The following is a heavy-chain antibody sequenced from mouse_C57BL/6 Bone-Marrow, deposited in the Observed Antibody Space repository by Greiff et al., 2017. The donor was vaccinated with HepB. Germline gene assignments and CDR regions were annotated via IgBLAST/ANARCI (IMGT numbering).Heavy chain of an antibody. CDR2: IYPGDGDT. Sequence: VKLMESGPELVKPGASVKISCKASGYAFSSSWMNWVKQRPGKGLEWIGRIYPGDGDTNYNGKFKGKATLTADKSSSTAYMQLSSLTSEDSAVYFCAREVYYYGRRGYFDVWGTGTTVTVSS. CDR1: GYAFSSSW. V-gene: IGHV1-82*01. D-gene: IGHD1-1*01. J-gene: IGHJ1*03. CDR3: AREVYYYGRRGYFDV.